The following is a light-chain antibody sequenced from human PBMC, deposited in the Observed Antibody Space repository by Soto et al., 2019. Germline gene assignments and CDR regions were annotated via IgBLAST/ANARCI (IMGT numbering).Light chain of an antibody. CDR3: AAWDDTLNGLV. CDR2: RAS. V-gene: IGLV1-47*01. CDR1: SSNIGSNY. J-gene: IGLJ2*01. Sequence: QSVLTQPPSASGTPGQRLTISCSGSSSNIGSNYVYWYQQVPGTAPRLLMYRASQRPSGVPDRFSGSKSGTSASLAISGLRSEDEADYYCAAWDDTLNGLVFGGGTKVTVL.